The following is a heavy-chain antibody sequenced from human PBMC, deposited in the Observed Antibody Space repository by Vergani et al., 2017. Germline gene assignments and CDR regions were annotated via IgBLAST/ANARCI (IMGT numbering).Heavy chain of an antibody. J-gene: IGHJ3*02. D-gene: IGHD3-9*01. CDR2: INPNSGGT. CDR3: ARDPLYPDYDILTGYYFASQGDAFDI. Sequence: QVQLVQSGAEVKKPGASVKVSCKASGYTFTGYYMHWVRQAPGQGLEWMGWINPNSGGTNYAQKFQGRVTMTRDTSISTAYMELSRLRSDDTAVYYRARDPLYPDYDILTGYYFASQGDAFDIWGQGTMVTVSS. V-gene: IGHV1-2*02. CDR1: GYTFTGYY.